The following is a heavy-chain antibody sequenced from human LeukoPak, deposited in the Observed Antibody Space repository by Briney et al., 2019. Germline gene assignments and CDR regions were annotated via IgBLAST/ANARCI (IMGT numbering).Heavy chain of an antibody. J-gene: IGHJ4*02. V-gene: IGHV3-23*01. CDR2: ISGSGAST. Sequence: GGSLRLSCAASGFTFSSYAMNWARHAPGKGLEWLSAISGSGASTYYAVSVKGRFTISRDNSKNTLYLQMNSLRAEDTAIYYCAKAALRYQLLSSLDYWGQGTLVTVSS. D-gene: IGHD2-2*01. CDR3: AKAALRYQLLSSLDY. CDR1: GFTFSSYA.